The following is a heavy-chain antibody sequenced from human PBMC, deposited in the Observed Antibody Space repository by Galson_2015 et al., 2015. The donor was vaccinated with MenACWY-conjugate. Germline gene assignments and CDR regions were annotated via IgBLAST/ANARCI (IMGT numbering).Heavy chain of an antibody. Sequence: SVKVSCKASGGTFGRHAVSWVRQAPGQGLEWMGAIIAFSHTADPAKKFQGRVTIAADASTTTVHMELSRLRSEDTAIYYCARMQQAFSNAFDMWGQGTWVTVSS. CDR1: GGTFGRHA. CDR3: ARMQQAFSNAFDM. V-gene: IGHV1-69*13. CDR2: IIAFSHTA. D-gene: IGHD6-13*01. J-gene: IGHJ3*02.